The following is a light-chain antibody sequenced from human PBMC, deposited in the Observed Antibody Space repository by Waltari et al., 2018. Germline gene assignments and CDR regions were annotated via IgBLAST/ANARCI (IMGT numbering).Light chain of an antibody. CDR3: SSYTSSSPYV. Sequence: QSALTQPASVSGSPGQSITISCPGTSRDVGGYTYVSWYQQPPGKAPKLMIYEVSNRPSGVSNRFAGSKSGNTASLTISGLQAEDEADYYCSSYTSSSPYVFGTGTKVTVL. V-gene: IGLV2-14*01. CDR2: EVS. CDR1: SRDVGGYTY. J-gene: IGLJ1*01.